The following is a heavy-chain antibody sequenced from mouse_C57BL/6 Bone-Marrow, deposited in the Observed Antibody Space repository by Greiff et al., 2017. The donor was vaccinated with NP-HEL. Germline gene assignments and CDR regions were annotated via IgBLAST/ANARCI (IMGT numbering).Heavy chain of an antibody. V-gene: IGHV5-6*02. CDR3: ARPMRMSYYVAY. J-gene: IGHJ3*01. Sequence: DVKLVESGGDLVKPGGSLKLSCAASGFTFSSYGMSWVRQTPDKRLEWVATISSGGSYTYYPDSVKGRFTISRDNAKNTLYLQMSSLKSEDTAMYYYARPMRMSYYVAYWGQGTLVTVSA. CDR1: GFTFSSYG. CDR2: ISSGGSYT. D-gene: IGHD1-1*01.